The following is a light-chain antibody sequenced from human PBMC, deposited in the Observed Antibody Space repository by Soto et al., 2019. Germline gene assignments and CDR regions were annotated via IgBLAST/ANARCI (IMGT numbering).Light chain of an antibody. Sequence: EIVLTQSPGTLSLSPGERATLSCRASQSVSSSYFAWYQQKPGQAPRLLIYGASGRATGIPDRFSGSGSGTDFTLTISRLEPEDFAVYYCQQYGTSPRTFGQGTKVDIK. CDR2: GAS. CDR3: QQYGTSPRT. J-gene: IGKJ1*01. V-gene: IGKV3-20*01. CDR1: QSVSSSY.